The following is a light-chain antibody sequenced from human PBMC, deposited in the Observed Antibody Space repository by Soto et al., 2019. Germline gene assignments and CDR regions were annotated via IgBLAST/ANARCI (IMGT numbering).Light chain of an antibody. V-gene: IGLV2-14*01. J-gene: IGLJ1*01. CDR3: ASYTTSSTYV. CDR1: SSDVGGSDS. Sequence: QSALTQPASVSGSPGQSITISCTGTSSDVGGSDSVSWYQQHPGEAPKLMIFEVTNRPSGVSNRFSGSKSGNTASLTISGLQPEDEADYYCASYTTSSTYVFGTGTQLTVL. CDR2: EVT.